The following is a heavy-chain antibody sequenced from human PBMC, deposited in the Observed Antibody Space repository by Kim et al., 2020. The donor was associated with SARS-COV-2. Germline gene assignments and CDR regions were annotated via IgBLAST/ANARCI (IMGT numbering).Heavy chain of an antibody. Sequence: ASVKVSCKASGYTFTSYGISWARQAPGQGLEWMGWISAYNGHTNYAQKLQGRVTMTTDTSTSTAYMELRSLRSDDTAVYYCARREYCSRTSCQGSAFDMWGQGTMVTVSS. CDR1: GYTFTSYG. CDR3: ARREYCSRTSCQGSAFDM. D-gene: IGHD2-2*01. J-gene: IGHJ3*02. V-gene: IGHV1-18*01. CDR2: ISAYNGHT.